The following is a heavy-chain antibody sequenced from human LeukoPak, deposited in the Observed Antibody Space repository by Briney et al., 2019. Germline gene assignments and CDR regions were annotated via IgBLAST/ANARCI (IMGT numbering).Heavy chain of an antibody. D-gene: IGHD6-6*01. CDR3: ARSSSSAYFDY. V-gene: IGHV5-51*01. CDR1: GYSFTSYW. J-gene: IGHJ4*02. Sequence: GESLKISCRVSGYSFTSYWIGWVRQMPGKGLEWMGIIYRGDSDTRYSPSFQGQVTISADKSISTAYLQWSSLKASDTAMYYCARSSSSAYFDYWGQGTLVTVSS. CDR2: IYRGDSDT.